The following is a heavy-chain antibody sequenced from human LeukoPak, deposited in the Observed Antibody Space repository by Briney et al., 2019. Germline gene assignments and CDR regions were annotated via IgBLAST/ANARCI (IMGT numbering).Heavy chain of an antibody. CDR2: MNLDGSEK. CDR3: GRDKKWLQYYYGADV. V-gene: IGHV3-7*01. Sequence: PGGSLRLSCAASGFTFSSYWMSWVRQAPGKGLEWVANMNLDGSEKYYVDSVKGRFTISRDNAKNSLYLQMHSLRAEDTAVYYCGRDKKWLQYYYGADVWGQGTTVIVSS. CDR1: GFTFSSYW. D-gene: IGHD5-12*01. J-gene: IGHJ6*02.